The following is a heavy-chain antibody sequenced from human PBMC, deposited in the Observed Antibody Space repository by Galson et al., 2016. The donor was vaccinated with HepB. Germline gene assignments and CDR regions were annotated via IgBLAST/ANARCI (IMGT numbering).Heavy chain of an antibody. Sequence: SETLSLTCTVSGGSISSSSYYWGWIRQPPGGGLEWIGNIYYSGSTYYKPSLKSRVTISADTSKNQFSLKLSSVTAADTAIYYCARTLKFRDDYSKNYYYHGMDVWGKGTTVTVSS. J-gene: IGHJ6*04. CDR3: ARTLKFRDDYSKNYYYHGMDV. CDR2: IYYSGST. CDR1: GGSISSSSYY. D-gene: IGHD4-11*01. V-gene: IGHV4-39*01.